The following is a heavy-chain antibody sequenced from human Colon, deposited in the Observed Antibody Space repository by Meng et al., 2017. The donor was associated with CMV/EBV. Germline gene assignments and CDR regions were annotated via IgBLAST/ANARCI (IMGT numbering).Heavy chain of an antibody. CDR3: AKARSTTISAAFNY. J-gene: IGHJ4*02. V-gene: IGHV3-23*01. Sequence: SGFTFNNFAMNWVRQAPGKGLEWVSGIIGSADNTYYADSVKGRFTISRDDSNSTLYLQMNSLKAEDTAVYSCAKARSTTISAAFNYWGQGTLVTVSS. CDR1: GFTFNNFA. D-gene: IGHD6-13*01. CDR2: IIGSADNT.